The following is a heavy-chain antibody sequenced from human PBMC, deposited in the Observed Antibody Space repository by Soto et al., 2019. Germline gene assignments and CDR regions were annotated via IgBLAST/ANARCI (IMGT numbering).Heavy chain of an antibody. V-gene: IGHV3-11*01. CDR2: INSSGITI. CDR1: GFTFSYYD. CDR3: ERDPDLVARFDS. D-gene: IGHD3-9*01. J-gene: IGHJ5*01. Sequence: GGSLRLSCAASGFTFSYYDMSWIRQAPGKGLEWVSYINSSGITIYYADSVKGRFTVSRDNAKNSLYLQMNSLRAEDTAVYYCERDPDLVARFDSWGQGTLVTVSS.